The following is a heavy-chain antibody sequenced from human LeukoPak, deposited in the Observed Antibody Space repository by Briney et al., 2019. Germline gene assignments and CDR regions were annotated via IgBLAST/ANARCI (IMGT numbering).Heavy chain of an antibody. CDR1: GFTVSSNY. CDR2: IYSGGST. J-gene: IGHJ4*02. CDR3: ARDISGSDGY. D-gene: IGHD3-10*01. V-gene: IGHV3-53*01. Sequence: TGGSLRLSCAASGFTVSSNYMSWVRQAPGKGLEWVSVIYSGGSTYYADSVKGQFTISRDNSKNTLYLQMNSLRAEDTAVYYCARDISGSDGYWGQGTLVTVSS.